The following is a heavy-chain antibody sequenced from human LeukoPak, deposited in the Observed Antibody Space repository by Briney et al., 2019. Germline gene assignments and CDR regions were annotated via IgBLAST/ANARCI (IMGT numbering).Heavy chain of an antibody. V-gene: IGHV4-59*01. CDR2: IYYSGST. Sequence: SETLSLTCTVSGGSISSYYWSWIRQPPGKGLEWIGYIYYSGSTNYNPSLKSRVTISVDTSKNQFSLKLSSVTAADPAVYYCARHYYDSSGGNWFDPWGQRTLVTVSS. CDR3: ARHYYDSSGGNWFDP. CDR1: GGSISSYY. D-gene: IGHD3-22*01. J-gene: IGHJ5*02.